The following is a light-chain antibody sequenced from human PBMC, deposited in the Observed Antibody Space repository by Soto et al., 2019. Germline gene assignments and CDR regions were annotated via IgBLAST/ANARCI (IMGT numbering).Light chain of an antibody. V-gene: IGLV1-47*01. CDR3: SAWDDSLGGIL. CDR1: NSNIGSNP. CDR2: RND. Sequence: QSVLTQPPSASGAPGQRVPISCSGSNSNIGSNPVYWYQHLPTTAPELLIYRNDQRRAVVPGRFSGSKSGTSASLAISGLGPEDEADDFCSAWDDSLGGILIGGGTKLTVL. J-gene: IGLJ2*01.